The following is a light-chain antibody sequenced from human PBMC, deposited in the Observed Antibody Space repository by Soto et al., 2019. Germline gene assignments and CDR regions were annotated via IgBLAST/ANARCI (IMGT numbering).Light chain of an antibody. Sequence: EIVMTQSPATLSVSPGERATLSCRASQSVSSNLAWYQQKPGQAPRLLIYGASSRATGIPDRFSGSGSGTDFTLTISRLEPEDFAVYYCQHYGSLPPYNFGRGTKVDIK. CDR2: GAS. V-gene: IGKV3-20*01. CDR1: QSVSSN. CDR3: QHYGSLPPYN. J-gene: IGKJ2*01.